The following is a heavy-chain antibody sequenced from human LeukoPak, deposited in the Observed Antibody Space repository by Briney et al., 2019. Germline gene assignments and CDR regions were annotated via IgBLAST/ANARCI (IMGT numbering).Heavy chain of an antibody. CDR1: GFTFSHYW. V-gene: IGHV3-74*01. CDR3: ARDFVEFDY. Sequence: GGSLRLSCAASGFTFSHYWMHWVRQAPGKGLVWVSRINSDGNTTSYADSVKGRFTVSRDNAKNTLYLQMISLRTEDTAVYYCARDFVEFDYWGQGTLVTVSS. D-gene: IGHD6-6*01. J-gene: IGHJ4*02. CDR2: INSDGNTT.